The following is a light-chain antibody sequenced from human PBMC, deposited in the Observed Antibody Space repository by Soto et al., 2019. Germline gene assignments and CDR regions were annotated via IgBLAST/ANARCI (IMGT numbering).Light chain of an antibody. V-gene: IGKV3D-20*02. CDR2: SAS. CDR3: QQRSNWQIT. J-gene: IGKJ5*01. CDR1: RSVSGSY. Sequence: EIVLTQSPGTLSLSPGERVTLSCRASRSVSGSYLAWYQQKPGQAPRVLIYSASLRATGIPDRFSGSGSGTDFTLTISSLEPEDFAVYYCQQRSNWQITFGQGTRLEIK.